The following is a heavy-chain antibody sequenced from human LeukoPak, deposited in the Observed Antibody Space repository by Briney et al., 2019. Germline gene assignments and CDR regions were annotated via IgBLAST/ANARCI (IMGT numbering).Heavy chain of an antibody. D-gene: IGHD6-6*01. CDR1: GFTFISYS. CDR3: ARIAYSSSSDY. J-gene: IGHJ4*02. CDR2: ISSSSSYI. Sequence: GGSLRLSCAASGFTFISYSMNWVRQSPGKGLDCVSSISSSSSYIFYADSVKGRFTISRDNAKNSLYLQMNSLRAEDTAVYYCARIAYSSSSDYWGQGTLVTVSS. V-gene: IGHV3-21*01.